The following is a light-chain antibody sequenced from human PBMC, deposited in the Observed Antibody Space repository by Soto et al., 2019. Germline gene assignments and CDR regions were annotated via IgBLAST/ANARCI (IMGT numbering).Light chain of an antibody. CDR1: SSDVGGYIY. CDR2: EVS. V-gene: IGLV2-14*01. CDR3: SSYTSISTWV. J-gene: IGLJ3*02. Sequence: QSALTQPASVSGSPGQSITISCTGTSSDVGGYIYVSWYQQHPGKAPKLMIYEVSNRPSGVSNRFSGSKSGNTASLTISGLQAEDEADYYCSSYTSISTWVFGGGTKVTVL.